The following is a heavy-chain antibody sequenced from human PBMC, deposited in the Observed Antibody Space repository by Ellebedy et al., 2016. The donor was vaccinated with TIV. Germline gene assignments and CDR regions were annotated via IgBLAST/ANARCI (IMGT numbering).Heavy chain of an antibody. D-gene: IGHD4/OR15-4a*01. CDR3: VRGRAKNDY. V-gene: IGHV4-38-2*02. CDR2: IYSDGST. CDR1: GYSITNGDY. J-gene: IGHJ4*02. Sequence: MPSETLSLTCTVSGYSITNGDYWSWIRQPPGKGLEWFGSIYSDGSTNYNLSLKSRLTISMHTSDNRFSVILRSVTAADTAMYYCVRGRAKNDYWGQGTLVTVSS.